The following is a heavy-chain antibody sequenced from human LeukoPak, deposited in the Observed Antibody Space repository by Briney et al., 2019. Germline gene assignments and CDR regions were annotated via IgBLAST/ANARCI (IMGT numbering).Heavy chain of an antibody. D-gene: IGHD3-3*01. Sequence: ASVKVSCKASGYTFTGYYMHWVRQAPGQGLEWMGWINPNSGGTNYAQKFQGRVTITRDTSISTAYMELSRLRSDDTAVYYCAYDFWSGYLGYYMDVWGKGTTVTVSS. J-gene: IGHJ6*03. CDR2: INPNSGGT. V-gene: IGHV1-2*02. CDR3: AYDFWSGYLGYYMDV. CDR1: GYTFTGYY.